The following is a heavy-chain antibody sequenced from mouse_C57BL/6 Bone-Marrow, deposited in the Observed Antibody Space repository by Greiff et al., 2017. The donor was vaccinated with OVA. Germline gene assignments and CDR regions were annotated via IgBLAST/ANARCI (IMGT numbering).Heavy chain of an antibody. CDR3: ARTRGVYSMDY. V-gene: IGHV1-9*01. CDR1: GYTFTGYW. J-gene: IGHJ4*01. Sequence: QVQLQQSGAELMKPGASVKLSCKATGYTFTGYWIEWVKQRPGQGLEWIGEILPGSGSTNYNEKFKGKATFTADTSSNTAYMHLSSLRTEDSAISFCARTRGVYSMDYWGQGTSVTVSS. D-gene: IGHD1-1*01. CDR2: ILPGSGST.